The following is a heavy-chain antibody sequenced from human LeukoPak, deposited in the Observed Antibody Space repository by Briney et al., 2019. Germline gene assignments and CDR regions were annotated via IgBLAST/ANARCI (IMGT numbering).Heavy chain of an antibody. D-gene: IGHD3-16*01. V-gene: IGHV3-23*01. J-gene: IGHJ4*02. Sequence: GGSLRLSCAASGFTFSSYAMSWVRQAPGKGLEWVSAISGSGGSTYYADSVKGRFTISRDNSKNTLYLQMNSLRAEDTAVYYCAKGSYYDYVWGIALDYWGQGTLVTVSS. CDR1: GFTFSSYA. CDR3: AKGSYYDYVWGIALDY. CDR2: ISGSGGST.